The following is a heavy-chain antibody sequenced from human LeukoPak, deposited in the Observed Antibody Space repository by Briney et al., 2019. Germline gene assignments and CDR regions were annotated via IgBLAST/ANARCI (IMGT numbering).Heavy chain of an antibody. CDR3: ARDFSPVVPAADSYPGLVDP. V-gene: IGHV1-69*06. J-gene: IGHJ5*02. D-gene: IGHD2-2*01. CDR1: GGTFSSYA. Sequence: ASVKVSCKASGGTFSSYAISWVRQAPGQGLEWMGGIIPIFGTANYAQKFQGRVTITADKSTSTAYMELSSLRSEDTAVYYCARDFSPVVPAADSYPGLVDPWGQGTLVTVSS. CDR2: IIPIFGTA.